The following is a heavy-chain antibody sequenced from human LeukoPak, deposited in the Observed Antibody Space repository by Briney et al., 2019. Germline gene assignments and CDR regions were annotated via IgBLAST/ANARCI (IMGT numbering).Heavy chain of an antibody. CDR1: GFTFSSYW. V-gene: IGHV3-7*01. CDR3: ARDLSGVTGYTYGRGIDY. J-gene: IGHJ4*02. CDR2: INLDGSGK. D-gene: IGHD5-18*01. Sequence: GGSLRLSCAASGFTFSSYWMTWVRQAPEKGLEWVAQINLDGSGKNHVDSVKGRFTVSRDNAKTSLYLQMNSLRAEDTAVYYCARDLSGVTGYTYGRGIDYWGQGTLVAVSS.